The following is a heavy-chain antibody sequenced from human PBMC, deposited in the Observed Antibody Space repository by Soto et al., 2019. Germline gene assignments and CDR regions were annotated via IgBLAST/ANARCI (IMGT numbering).Heavy chain of an antibody. CDR3: AREDMSGTYYFDS. Sequence: SETLSLTCSVSGGSVSGQTHFWSWIRQAPGKGLEWIGYVYYSGITNSNPSLKGRVTISADTSNNQIFLSLTSVTAADTAVYYCAREDMSGTYYFDSCARVILVTVSS. CDR2: VYYSGIT. D-gene: IGHD2-15*01. CDR1: GGSVSGQTHF. J-gene: IGHJ4*02. V-gene: IGHV4-61*01.